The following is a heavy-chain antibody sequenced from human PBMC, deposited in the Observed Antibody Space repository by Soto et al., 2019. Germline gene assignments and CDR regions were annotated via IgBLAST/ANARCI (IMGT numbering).Heavy chain of an antibody. V-gene: IGHV1-3*05. Sequence: QVQLVQSGAEEKKPGASVKVSCKASGYTFTSYAMHWVRQAPGQRLEWMGWINAGNVNTKYSQKFQGRVTITRDTSASTAYRELSSLRSEDTAVYFCARVSPLWFDPWGQGTLVTVSS. CDR1: GYTFTSYA. J-gene: IGHJ5*02. CDR3: ARVSPLWFDP. CDR2: INAGNVNT.